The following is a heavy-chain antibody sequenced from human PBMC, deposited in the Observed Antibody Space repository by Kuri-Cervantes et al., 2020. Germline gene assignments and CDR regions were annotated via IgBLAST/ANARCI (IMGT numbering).Heavy chain of an antibody. CDR1: GFSLSNTRMG. CDR3: ARIGSSWSLYYYYYMDV. D-gene: IGHD6-13*01. J-gene: IGHJ6*03. V-gene: IGHV2-26*01. Sequence: SSPTLVKPTETLTLTCTVSGFSLSNTRMGVSWIRQPPGKALEWLAHIFSNDEKSYSTSLKSRLTISKDTSKSQVVLTMTNMDPVDTATYYCARIGSSWSLYYYYYMDVWGKGTTVTVSS. CDR2: IFSNDEK.